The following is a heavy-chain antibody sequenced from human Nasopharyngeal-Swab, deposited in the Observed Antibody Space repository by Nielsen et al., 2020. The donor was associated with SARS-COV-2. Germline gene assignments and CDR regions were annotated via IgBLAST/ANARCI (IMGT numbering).Heavy chain of an antibody. CDR3: ASAPSIAVAAGYGMDV. Sequence: GESLKISCAASGFTFSSYGLHLVRQAPGKVLEWVSVIWYDGSNKYYADSVKGRFTISRDNSKNTLYLQMNSLRAEDTAVYYCASAPSIAVAAGYGMDVWGQGTTVTVSS. J-gene: IGHJ6*01. CDR2: IWYDGSNK. V-gene: IGHV3-33*08. D-gene: IGHD6-19*01. CDR1: GFTFSSYG.